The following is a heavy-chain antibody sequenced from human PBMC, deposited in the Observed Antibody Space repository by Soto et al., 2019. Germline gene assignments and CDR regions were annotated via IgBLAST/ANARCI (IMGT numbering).Heavy chain of an antibody. J-gene: IGHJ6*02. V-gene: IGHV1-8*02. CDR1: GYTFSIYH. CDR3: ARVNYNPRLYYYGMDV. CDR2: MNPNSGDT. D-gene: IGHD1-7*01. Sequence: QVQLVQSGAEVRKPGASVKVSCKTSGYTFSIYHIHWVRQATGQGLEWMGGMNPNSGDTAYAQKFQGRVTMTRDTSISIADMDLRSLTSEDTAVYYFARVNYNPRLYYYGMDVRGQGTTVTVSS.